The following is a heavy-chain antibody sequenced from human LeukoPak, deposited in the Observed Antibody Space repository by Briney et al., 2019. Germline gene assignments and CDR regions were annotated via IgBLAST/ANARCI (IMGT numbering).Heavy chain of an antibody. J-gene: IGHJ4*02. Sequence: TGGSLRLSCAAFGFTFSDYYMIWVRQAPGRGLEWVSYITSSGSTIYYADSVKGRFTISRDNAKNSLYLQMSSLRAEDTAVYYCARTDIVVVPASHLLGEFDYWGQGTLVTVSS. CDR2: ITSSGSTI. V-gene: IGHV3-11*01. CDR3: ARTDIVVVPASHLLGEFDY. D-gene: IGHD2-2*01. CDR1: GFTFSDYY.